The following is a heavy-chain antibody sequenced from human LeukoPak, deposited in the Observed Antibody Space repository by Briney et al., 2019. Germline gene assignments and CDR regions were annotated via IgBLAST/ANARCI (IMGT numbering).Heavy chain of an antibody. Sequence: PSETLSLTCAVYGGSFSGYYWSWIRQPPGKGLEWIGEINHSGSTNYNPSLKSRVTISVDKSKNQFSLKLSSVTAADTAVYYCARAGRGYCSGGSCYSGWFDPWGQGTLVTVSS. CDR3: ARAGRGYCSGGSCYSGWFDP. CDR1: GGSFSGYY. V-gene: IGHV4-34*01. CDR2: INHSGST. J-gene: IGHJ5*02. D-gene: IGHD2-15*01.